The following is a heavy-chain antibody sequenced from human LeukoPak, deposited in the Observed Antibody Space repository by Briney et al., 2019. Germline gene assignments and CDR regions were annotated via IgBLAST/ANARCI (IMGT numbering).Heavy chain of an antibody. D-gene: IGHD4-17*01. CDR2: IYHSGST. Sequence: SGTLSLTCAVSGGSISSSNWWSWVRQPPGKGLEWIGEIYHSGSTNYNPSLKSRVTMSVDKSKNQFSLKLSSVTAADTAVYYCARGDYGDYGVWYFDLWGRGTLVTVSS. CDR1: GGSISSSNW. V-gene: IGHV4-4*02. CDR3: ARGDYGDYGVWYFDL. J-gene: IGHJ2*01.